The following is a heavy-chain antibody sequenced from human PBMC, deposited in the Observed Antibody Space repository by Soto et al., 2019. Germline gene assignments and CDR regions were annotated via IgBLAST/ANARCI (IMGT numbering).Heavy chain of an antibody. V-gene: IGHV4-31*03. J-gene: IGHJ4*02. CDR2: IYYSGST. Sequence: QVQLQESGPGLVKPSQTLSLTCTVSGGSISSGGYYWSWIRQHPGKGLEWIGYIYYSGSTYYNPSLKSRVTLSVDTSKNQFSLKLSSVTAADTAVYYCARREGYYDFWSASGDYFDYWGQGTLVTVSS. CDR3: ARREGYYDFWSASGDYFDY. D-gene: IGHD3-3*01. CDR1: GGSISSGGYY.